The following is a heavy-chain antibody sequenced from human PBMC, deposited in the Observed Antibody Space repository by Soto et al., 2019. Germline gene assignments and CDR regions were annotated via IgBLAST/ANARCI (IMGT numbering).Heavy chain of an antibody. CDR2: ISGSGGST. CDR3: AKENVGQWLGGEFDY. V-gene: IGHV3-23*01. J-gene: IGHJ4*02. D-gene: IGHD6-19*01. CDR1: GFTFSSYA. Sequence: GGSLRLSCAASGFTFSSYAMSWVRQAPGKGLEWVSAISGSGGSTYYAASVKGRFTISGDNSKNTLYLQMNSLRAEDTAVYYCAKENVGQWLGGEFDYWGQGTLVTVSS.